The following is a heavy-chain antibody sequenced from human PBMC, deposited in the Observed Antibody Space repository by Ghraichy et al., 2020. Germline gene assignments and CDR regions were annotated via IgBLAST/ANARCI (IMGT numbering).Heavy chain of an antibody. J-gene: IGHJ4*02. CDR2: ISSSSSTI. D-gene: IGHD3-22*01. CDR1: GFTFSSYS. CDR3: VRERFYYDSSERYSFDY. Sequence: GGSLRLSCAASGFTFSSYSMNWVRQAPGKGLEWVSYISSSSSTIYYADSVKGRFTISRDNAKNSLYLQMIGLRDEDTAVYYCVRERFYYDSSERYSFDYWGQGTLVTVSS. V-gene: IGHV3-48*02.